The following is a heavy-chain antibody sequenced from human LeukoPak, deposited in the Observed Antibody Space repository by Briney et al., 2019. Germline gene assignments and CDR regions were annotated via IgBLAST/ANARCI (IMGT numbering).Heavy chain of an antibody. CDR1: GFTFSSYA. J-gene: IGHJ4*02. V-gene: IGHV3-23*01. Sequence: PGGSLRLSCAASGFTFSSYAMSWVRQAPGKGLEWVSGISGSGGSTYYADSVKGRFTISRDNAKNMLYLQLNSLRVEDTAVYYCARDQLYCSGGYCYKDYWGQGTLVTVSS. D-gene: IGHD2-15*01. CDR2: ISGSGGST. CDR3: ARDQLYCSGGYCYKDY.